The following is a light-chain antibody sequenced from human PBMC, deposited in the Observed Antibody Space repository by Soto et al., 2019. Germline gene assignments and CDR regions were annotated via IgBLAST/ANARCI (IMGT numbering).Light chain of an antibody. CDR2: GAS. Sequence: EIVMTQSPATLSVSPGERATLSCRASQSVSSNLAWYQQIPGQAPRLLIYGASTRATGIPARFSGSGSGTEFTLTISSLQSEDFAVYYCHQYNNWPPITFGQGTKLEIK. CDR1: QSVSSN. CDR3: HQYNNWPPIT. J-gene: IGKJ2*01. V-gene: IGKV3-15*01.